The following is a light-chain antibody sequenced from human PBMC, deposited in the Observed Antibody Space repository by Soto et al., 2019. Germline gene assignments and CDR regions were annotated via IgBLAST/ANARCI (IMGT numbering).Light chain of an antibody. Sequence: QSALTQPPSASGSPGQSVTISCTGTSSDVGGYNSVSWYQQHPGKAPKLMIYEVTKRPSGVPDRFSGSKSGNTASLTVSGLQAEDEADHYCCSYAGSKNFVLFGGGTKLTVL. CDR2: EVT. J-gene: IGLJ2*01. CDR1: SSDVGGYNS. V-gene: IGLV2-8*01. CDR3: CSYAGSKNFVL.